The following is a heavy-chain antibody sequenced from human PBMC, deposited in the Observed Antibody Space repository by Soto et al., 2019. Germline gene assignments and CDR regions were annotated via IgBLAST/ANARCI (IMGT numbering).Heavy chain of an antibody. CDR1: GYTFVSHA. D-gene: IGHD1-26*01. J-gene: IGHJ4*02. V-gene: IGHV1-3*04. CDR3: AREGPYSGSYLFDY. Sequence: ASVKVSCKASGYTFVSHAMQWVRQAPGQRLEWMGWINTVNGYTKYSQRFQGRVTITRDTSASTAYMELSSLRSEDTAVYYCAREGPYSGSYLFDYWGLGTLVTVYS. CDR2: INTVNGYT.